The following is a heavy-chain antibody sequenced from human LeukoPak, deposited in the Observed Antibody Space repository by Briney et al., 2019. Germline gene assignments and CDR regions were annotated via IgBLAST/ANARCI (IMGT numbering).Heavy chain of an antibody. CDR2: INPKNGVT. Sequence: ASVKVSCKASGYTFTGYYMHWVRQAPGQGLEWMGWINPKNGVTKSAPKFQGRISLTRDTSISTAYMELNRLRSDDSAVYYCVKDQGATPPFDWLSQGPVGMDVWGPGTTVTVSS. J-gene: IGHJ6*02. D-gene: IGHD3-9*01. V-gene: IGHV1-2*02. CDR1: GYTFTGYY. CDR3: VKDQGATPPFDWLSQGPVGMDV.